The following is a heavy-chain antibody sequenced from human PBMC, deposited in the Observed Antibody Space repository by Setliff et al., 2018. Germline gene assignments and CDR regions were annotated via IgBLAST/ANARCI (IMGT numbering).Heavy chain of an antibody. V-gene: IGHV4-34*01. D-gene: IGHD1-26*01. Sequence: SETLSLTCAVYGGSFSGYYWSWIRQPPGKGLEWIGEINHTGSTNYSPSLKTRVTISVDTSKNQFSLKLSFVTAADTAVYYCARHPSSGSYYGGSIFYFDDWGPGILVTSPQ. CDR2: INHTGST. CDR1: GGSFSGYY. CDR3: ARHPSSGSYYGGSIFYFDD. J-gene: IGHJ4*02.